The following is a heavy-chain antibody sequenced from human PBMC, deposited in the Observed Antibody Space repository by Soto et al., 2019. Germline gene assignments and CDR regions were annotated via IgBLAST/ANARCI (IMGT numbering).Heavy chain of an antibody. V-gene: IGHV1-69*13. CDR1: GGTFSSYA. J-gene: IGHJ4*02. CDR2: IIPIFGTA. D-gene: IGHD2-2*01. Sequence: ASVKVSCKASGGTFSSYAISWVRQAPGQGLEWMGGIIPIFGTANYAQKFQGRVTITADESTSTACMELSSLRSEDTAVYYCARSTRYCSSTICYAGPLVGSFDDWGQGTLVTFSS. CDR3: ARSTRYCSSTICYAGPLVGSFDD.